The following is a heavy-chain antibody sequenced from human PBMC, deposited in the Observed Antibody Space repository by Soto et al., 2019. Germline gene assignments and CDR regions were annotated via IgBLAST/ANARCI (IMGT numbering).Heavy chain of an antibody. CDR3: ARGPPWMDAFDI. Sequence: QVQLQESGPGLVKPSETLSLTCTVSGVSISSDYWAWIRQSPGRGLEWIAYTSHTGTTDYSPSLQSRVPTPLATSTNQFSRKLTSLPAADTAVYYCARGPPWMDAFDIWGQGTKVTVSP. CDR2: TSHTGTT. V-gene: IGHV4-59*01. D-gene: IGHD1-1*01. CDR1: GVSISSDY. J-gene: IGHJ3*02.